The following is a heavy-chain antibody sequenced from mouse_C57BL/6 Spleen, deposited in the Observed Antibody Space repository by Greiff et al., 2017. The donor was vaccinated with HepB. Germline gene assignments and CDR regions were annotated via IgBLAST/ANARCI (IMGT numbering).Heavy chain of an antibody. CDR2: INPNNGGT. D-gene: IGHD2-3*01. Sequence: EVQLQQSGPELVKPGASVKIPCKASGYTFTDYNMDWVKQSHGKSLEWIGDINPNNGGTIYNQKFKGKATLTVDKSSSTAYMELRSLTSEDTADYYCARAPLYDGSQAWFAYWGQGTLVTVSA. J-gene: IGHJ3*01. CDR3: ARAPLYDGSQAWFAY. CDR1: GYTFTDYN. V-gene: IGHV1-18*01.